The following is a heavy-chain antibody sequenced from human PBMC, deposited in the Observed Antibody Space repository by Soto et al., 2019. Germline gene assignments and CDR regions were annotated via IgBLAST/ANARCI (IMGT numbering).Heavy chain of an antibody. CDR3: ARDRYSRDHYSHYYGMDV. CDR2: IYSGGST. D-gene: IGHD6-13*01. V-gene: IGHV3-53*02. J-gene: IGHJ6*02. Sequence: EVQLVETGGGLIQPGGSLRLSCAASGFTVSSNYMSWVRQAPGKGLEWVSVIYSGGSTYYADSVKGRFTISRDNSKNTLYLQMNSLRAEDTAVYYCARDRYSRDHYSHYYGMDVWGQGTTVTVSS. CDR1: GFTVSSNY.